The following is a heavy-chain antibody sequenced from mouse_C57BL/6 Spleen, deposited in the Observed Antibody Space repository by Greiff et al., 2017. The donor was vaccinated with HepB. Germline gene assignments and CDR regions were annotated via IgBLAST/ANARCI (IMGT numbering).Heavy chain of an antibody. D-gene: IGHD2-5*01. Sequence: EVKLEESGPELVKPGASVKISCKASGYTFTDYYMNWVKQSHGKSLEWIGDINPNNGGTSYTQKFKGKATLTVDKSSSTAYMELRSLTSEDSAVYYCARWVYYSNYVEFDYWGQGTTLTVSS. V-gene: IGHV1-26*01. CDR2: INPNNGGT. J-gene: IGHJ2*01. CDR3: ARWVYYSNYVEFDY. CDR1: GYTFTDYY.